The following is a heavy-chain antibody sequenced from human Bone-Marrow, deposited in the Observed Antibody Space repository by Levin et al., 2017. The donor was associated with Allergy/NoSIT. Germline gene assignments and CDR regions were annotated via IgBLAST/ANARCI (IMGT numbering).Heavy chain of an antibody. CDR3: ARHYDSLTGPIY. CDR1: GGSITISSYY. Sequence: PSETLSLTCTVSGGSITISSYYWGWIRQPPGKGLEWIGYIGYMSNNESTYYNPSLKSRVTISVDTSKNQFSLKLSSVTAADTAVYFCARHYDSLTGPIYWGQGTLVTVSS. CDR2: MSNNEST. J-gene: IGHJ4*02. D-gene: IGHD3-9*01. V-gene: IGHV4-39*01.